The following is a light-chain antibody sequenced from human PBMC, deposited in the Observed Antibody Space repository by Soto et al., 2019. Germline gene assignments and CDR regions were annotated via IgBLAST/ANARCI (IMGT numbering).Light chain of an antibody. CDR1: QNINSY. V-gene: IGKV1-39*01. CDR3: QQTFNTPHT. J-gene: IGKJ2*01. Sequence: DVQLTQSPSSLSASVGDRVTLTCRASQNINSYLNWYQQRPGTAPKFLIYAASSLQSGVTSRFSGSESVTDFTLIISGLQPEDSGFYFCQQTFNTPHTFGQGTKLEI. CDR2: AAS.